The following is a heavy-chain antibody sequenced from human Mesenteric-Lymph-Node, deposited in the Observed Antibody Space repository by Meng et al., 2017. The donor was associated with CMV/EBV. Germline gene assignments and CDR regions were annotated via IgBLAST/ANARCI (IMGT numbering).Heavy chain of an antibody. Sequence: GGSLRLSCAASGFTFSSYPMHWVRQSPVRGLEWVAVISYDGSTKYYADSVQGRFTISRDNSKNTLFLQMHSLRAEDTAIYFCARASGTYYRFDSWGQGTLVTVSS. V-gene: IGHV3-30*04. CDR1: GFTFSSYP. CDR2: ISYDGSTK. CDR3: ARASGTYYRFDS. J-gene: IGHJ4*02. D-gene: IGHD1-26*01.